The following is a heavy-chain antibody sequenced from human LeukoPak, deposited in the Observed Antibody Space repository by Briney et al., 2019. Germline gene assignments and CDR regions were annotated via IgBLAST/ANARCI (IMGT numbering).Heavy chain of an antibody. J-gene: IGHJ4*02. D-gene: IGHD2-21*01. CDR1: GLTISSYY. V-gene: IGHV3-53*01. Sequence: GGPLRLSCAASGLTISSYYMSWVRQPPGKGLEWVSTIYSGGNTYYADSVRGRFTISRDNSNNAVYLQMSSLRADDTAVYYCASYDNGRDFFNYWGQGILVTVSS. CDR2: IYSGGNT. CDR3: ASYDNGRDFFNY.